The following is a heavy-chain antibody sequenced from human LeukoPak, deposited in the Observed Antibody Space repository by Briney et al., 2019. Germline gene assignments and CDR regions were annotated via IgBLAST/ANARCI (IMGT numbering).Heavy chain of an antibody. Sequence: ASVKVSCKASGYTFTGYYMHWVRQAPGQGLEWMGWINPNSGGTNYAQKFQGRVTMTRDTSISTACMELSRLRSDDTAVYYCAITDVTYYYDSSGYYLGYWGQGTLVTVSS. CDR3: AITDVTYYYDSSGYYLGY. J-gene: IGHJ4*02. CDR1: GYTFTGYY. D-gene: IGHD3-22*01. V-gene: IGHV1-2*02. CDR2: INPNSGGT.